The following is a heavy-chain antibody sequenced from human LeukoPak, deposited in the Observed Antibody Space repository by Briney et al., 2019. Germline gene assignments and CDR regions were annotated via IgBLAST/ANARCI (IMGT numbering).Heavy chain of an antibody. D-gene: IGHD3-22*01. CDR3: ARDLGYYDSSGYYRGAEYFQH. CDR2: IKQDGIEK. V-gene: IGHV3-7*03. Sequence: GGSLRLSCVASGFTFSNSWMSWVRQAPGKGLEWVANIKQDGIEKYYVDSVKGRFTISRDNAKNSLYLQMNSLRAEDTAVYYCARDLGYYDSSGYYRGAEYFQHWGQGTLVTVSS. J-gene: IGHJ1*01. CDR1: GFTFSNSW.